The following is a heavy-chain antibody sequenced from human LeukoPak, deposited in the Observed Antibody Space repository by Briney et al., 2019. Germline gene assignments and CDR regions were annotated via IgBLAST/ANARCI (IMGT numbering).Heavy chain of an antibody. D-gene: IGHD2-21*02. Sequence: GGSLRLSCAVSRFIFSSYWMTWVRQAPGKGLEWVANIKQDGSEKYYVDSVKGRFTISRGNAKNSLYLQMNSLRAEDTAVYYCARGLLPDYWGQGTLVSVSS. CDR3: ARGLLPDY. CDR2: IKQDGSEK. V-gene: IGHV3-7*04. CDR1: RFIFSSYW. J-gene: IGHJ4*02.